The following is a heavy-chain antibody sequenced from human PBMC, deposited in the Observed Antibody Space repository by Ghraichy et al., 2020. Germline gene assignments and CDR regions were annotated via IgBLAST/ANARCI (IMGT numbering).Heavy chain of an antibody. CDR2: IYYSGST. Sequence: SETLSLTCTVSGGSISSGGYYWSWIRQHPGKGLEWIGYIYYSGSTYYNPSLKSRVTISVDTSKNQFSLRLSSVTAADTAVYYCARDGYGDYGGAFDIWGQGTMVTVSS. V-gene: IGHV4-31*03. CDR1: GGSISSGGYY. J-gene: IGHJ3*02. CDR3: ARDGYGDYGGAFDI. D-gene: IGHD4-17*01.